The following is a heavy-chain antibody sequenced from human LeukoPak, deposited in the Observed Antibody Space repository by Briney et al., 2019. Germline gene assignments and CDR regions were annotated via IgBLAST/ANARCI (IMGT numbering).Heavy chain of an antibody. CDR3: ARDRLGATGHWRIDV. Sequence: SETLSLTCTVSGGSISTYYWTWIRQPAGKGLEWIGRIYNSGTTNYSPSLESRVTMSLDTSKNRFSLSLSSVTAADTAVYYCARDRLGATGHWRIDVWGRGTLVTVSS. J-gene: IGHJ2*01. CDR1: GGSISTYY. V-gene: IGHV4-4*07. CDR2: IYNSGTT. D-gene: IGHD1-26*01.